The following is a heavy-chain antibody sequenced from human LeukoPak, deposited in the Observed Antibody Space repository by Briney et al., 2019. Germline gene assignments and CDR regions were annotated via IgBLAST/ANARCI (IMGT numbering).Heavy chain of an antibody. CDR3: ASRTTVTDADGFDI. D-gene: IGHD4-17*01. V-gene: IGHV3-66*01. CDR1: EFTVNSNY. Sequence: PGGSLRLSCAASEFTVNSNYMIWVRQAPGKGLEWVSLIYSGGSTYNADSVKDRFTISRDNSKNTVYLQMNSLRAEDTAVYCCASRTTVTDADGFDIWGQGTMVTVSS. CDR2: IYSGGST. J-gene: IGHJ3*02.